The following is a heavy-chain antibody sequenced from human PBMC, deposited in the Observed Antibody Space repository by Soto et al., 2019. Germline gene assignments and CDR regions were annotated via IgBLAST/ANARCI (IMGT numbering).Heavy chain of an antibody. D-gene: IGHD3-3*01. CDR3: ARDHTIFGTLTIYYYYGMDV. V-gene: IGHV3-33*01. CDR1: GFTFSSYG. Sequence: QVQLVESGGGVVQPGRSLRLSCAASGFTFSSYGMHWVRQAPGKGLEWVAVIWYDGSNKYYADSVKGRFTISRDNSKNTLYLQMNSLRAEDTAVYYCARDHTIFGTLTIYYYYGMDVWGQGTTVTVSS. CDR2: IWYDGSNK. J-gene: IGHJ6*02.